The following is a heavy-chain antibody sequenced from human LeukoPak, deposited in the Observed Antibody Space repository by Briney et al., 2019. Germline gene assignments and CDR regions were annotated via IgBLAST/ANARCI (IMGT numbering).Heavy chain of an antibody. D-gene: IGHD2-2*01. J-gene: IGHJ6*02. CDR1: GYTFTSYG. CDR2: ISAYNGNT. CDR3: ARARGYCSSTSCFHLYGMDV. V-gene: IGHV1-18*01. Sequence: ASVKVSCKASGYTFTSYGISWVRQAPGQGLEWMGWISAYNGNTNYAQKLQGRVTMTTDTSTSTAYMELRSLRSDDTAVYYCARARGYCSSTSCFHLYGMDVWGQGTTVTVSS.